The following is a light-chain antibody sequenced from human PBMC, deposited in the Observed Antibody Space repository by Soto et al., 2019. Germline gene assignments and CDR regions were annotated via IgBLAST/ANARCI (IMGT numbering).Light chain of an antibody. CDR3: QQSYSTPRT. V-gene: IGKV1-39*01. J-gene: IGKJ1*01. Sequence: DIQMTQSPSSLSASVGDRVTITCRASQSITNYLNWYQHKPGKAPKLLIYAASSLQSGIPSRFSGRGSGTDFTLTISSLQPEDFATYYCQQSYSTPRTFGQGTKVEIK. CDR1: QSITNY. CDR2: AAS.